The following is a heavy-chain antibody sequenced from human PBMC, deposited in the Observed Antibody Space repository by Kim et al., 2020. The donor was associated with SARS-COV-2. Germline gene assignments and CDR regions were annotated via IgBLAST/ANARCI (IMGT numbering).Heavy chain of an antibody. Sequence: SETLSLTCSVSGGSTGNYYWSWLRQPPGKGPEWIGQNYFGGSINYNPALQSRVTISEDASKSRFSLSLRSVTAADTAVYYCARDPQPFYYGSVFDTWGPGTLVTVST. CDR1: GGSTGNYY. CDR2: NYFGGSI. D-gene: IGHD3-10*01. V-gene: IGHV4-59*12. J-gene: IGHJ4*02. CDR3: ARDPQPFYYGSVFDT.